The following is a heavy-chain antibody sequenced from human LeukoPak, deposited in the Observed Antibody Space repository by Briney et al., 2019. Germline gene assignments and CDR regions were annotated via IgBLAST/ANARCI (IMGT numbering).Heavy chain of an antibody. Sequence: PSETLSLTCTVSSDSISGYSWNWIRQPAGKGLEGIGRMDTGGNTNFIPSLKSRLPMSAGTSKNQLSLKLTSVTAADTAVYYCAKERRHFYRESTGFYPTGFYVDNWGRGILVTVSS. V-gene: IGHV4-4*07. CDR3: AKERRHFYRESTGFYPTGFYVDN. CDR2: MDTGGNT. J-gene: IGHJ4*02. D-gene: IGHD3-9*01. CDR1: SDSISGYS.